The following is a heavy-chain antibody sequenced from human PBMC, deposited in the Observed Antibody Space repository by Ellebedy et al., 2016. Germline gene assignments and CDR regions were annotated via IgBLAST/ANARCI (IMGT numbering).Heavy chain of an antibody. CDR1: GGSISSGGYS. Sequence: SETLSFTCAVSGGSISSGGYSWSWIRQPPGKGLEWIGYIYHSGSTYYNPSLKSRVTISVDRSKNQFSLKLNSVTAADTAVYYCARVAAYNRTVDYWGQGTLVTVSS. J-gene: IGHJ4*02. CDR2: IYHSGST. D-gene: IGHD5-24*01. CDR3: ARVAAYNRTVDY. V-gene: IGHV4-30-2*01.